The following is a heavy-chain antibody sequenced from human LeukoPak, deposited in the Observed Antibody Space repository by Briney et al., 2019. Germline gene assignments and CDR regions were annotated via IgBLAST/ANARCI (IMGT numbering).Heavy chain of an antibody. J-gene: IGHJ4*02. V-gene: IGHV3-74*01. CDR3: ARVPASYYDFWSGPQYYFDY. CDR2: INSDGSSI. D-gene: IGHD3-3*01. Sequence: PGGPLRLSCAASGFTFSSHWMHWVRQAPGKGLVWVSRINSDGSSISYADSVKGRFTISRDNAKNTLYLQMNSLRAEDTVVYYCARVPASYYDFWSGPQYYFDYWGQGTLVTVSS. CDR1: GFTFSSHW.